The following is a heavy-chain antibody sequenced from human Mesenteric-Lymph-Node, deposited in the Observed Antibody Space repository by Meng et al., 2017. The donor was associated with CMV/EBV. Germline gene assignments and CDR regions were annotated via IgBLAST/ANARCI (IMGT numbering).Heavy chain of an antibody. CDR2: IKSKTDGGTT. J-gene: IGHJ6*02. CDR3: ARYCSSTSCYTGYHYYYGMDV. Sequence: GESLKISCAASGFTFSNAWMSWVRQAPGKGLEWVGRIKSKTDGGTTDYAAPVKGRFTISRDDSKNTLYLQMNSLKTEDTAVYYCARYCSSTSCYTGYHYYYGMDVWGQGTTVTVSS. CDR1: GFTFSNAW. D-gene: IGHD2-2*02. V-gene: IGHV3-15*01.